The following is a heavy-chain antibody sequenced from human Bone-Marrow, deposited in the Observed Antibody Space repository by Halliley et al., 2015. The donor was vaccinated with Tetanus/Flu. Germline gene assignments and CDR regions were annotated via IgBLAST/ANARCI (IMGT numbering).Heavy chain of an antibody. CDR2: IHYGGTT. CDR1: GGSISSYY. V-gene: IGHV4-59*01. Sequence: TLSLTCTVSGGSISSYYWSWLRQSPGKGLEWIGYIHYGGTTKYNPSLKSRVTISVDTSEYQFSLNLRSVTAADTAVYYCAALVSNGWYIPEGGYFPPWGQGTLVTPSS. J-gene: IGHJ1*01. D-gene: IGHD6-19*01. CDR3: AALVSNGWYIPEGGYFPP.